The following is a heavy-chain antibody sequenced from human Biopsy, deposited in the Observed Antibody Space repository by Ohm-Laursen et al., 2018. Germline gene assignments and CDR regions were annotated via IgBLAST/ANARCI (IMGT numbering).Heavy chain of an antibody. D-gene: IGHD1-7*01. CDR3: GRAVRNQLLTDP. Sequence: SVKVSCKASGYTFTSYDITWVRQASGQGPEWIGWLNPVSGNSNFGQKFRGRVTVTSDTSISTAYMELSGLTSDDMATYYCGRAVRNQLLTDPWGQGTLVTVTS. V-gene: IGHV1-8*01. CDR1: GYTFTSYD. J-gene: IGHJ5*02. CDR2: LNPVSGNS.